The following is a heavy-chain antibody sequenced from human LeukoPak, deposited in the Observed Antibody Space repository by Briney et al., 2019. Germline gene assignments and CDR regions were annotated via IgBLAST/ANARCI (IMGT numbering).Heavy chain of an antibody. CDR3: ARGGFVLAAKPWYMDV. V-gene: IGHV1-69*13. D-gene: IGHD2-15*01. CDR1: GGTFSSYA. CDR2: IIPIFGTA. Sequence: GASVKVSCKASGGTFSSYAISWVRQAPGQGLEWMGGIIPIFGTANYAQKFQGRVTITADESTSTAYMELSSLRSEDTAVYYCARGGFVLAAKPWYMDVWGKGTTVTVSS. J-gene: IGHJ6*03.